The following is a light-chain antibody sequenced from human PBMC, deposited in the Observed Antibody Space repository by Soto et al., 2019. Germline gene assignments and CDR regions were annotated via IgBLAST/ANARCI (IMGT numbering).Light chain of an antibody. V-gene: IGKV1-39*01. CDR3: QETYSSPPPWT. CDR1: QNIGTY. J-gene: IGKJ1*01. CDR2: AES. Sequence: DIQLTQSPSSLSASVGDRVTITCRASQNIGTYLHWYQQKPGKPPKLLIYAESNLQSGVPSRFSGSGAGPDFTLTISSLQPEDFATYYCQETYSSPPPWTFGQGTKVEIK.